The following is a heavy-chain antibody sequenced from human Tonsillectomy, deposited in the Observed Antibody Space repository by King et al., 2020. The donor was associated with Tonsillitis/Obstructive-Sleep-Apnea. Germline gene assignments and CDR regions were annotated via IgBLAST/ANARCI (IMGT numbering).Heavy chain of an antibody. CDR1: GFSFDDYA. Sequence: VQLVESGGGLVQPGRSLRLSCAASGFSFDDYAMHWVRQAPGKGLDWVSGISWNSGSIGYADSVKGRFTISRDNAKNSVYLQMNSLRPEDTALYYCVKGIIVAAPTAIRGDAFDIWGQGTMVTVSS. CDR3: VKGIIVAAPTAIRGDAFDI. J-gene: IGHJ3*02. V-gene: IGHV3-9*01. CDR2: ISWNSGSI. D-gene: IGHD2-2*02.